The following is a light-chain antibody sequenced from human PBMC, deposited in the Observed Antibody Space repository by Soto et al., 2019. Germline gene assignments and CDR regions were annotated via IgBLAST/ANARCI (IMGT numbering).Light chain of an antibody. CDR1: SSNIGAGYD. CDR2: GNS. CDR3: QSYDSSLXXYV. Sequence: QSVLTQPPSVSGAPGQRVTISCTGSSSNIGAGYDVHWYQQLPGTAPKLLIYGNSNRPSGVPERFSGCKSGTSASLAITGXXXEDEXDYYCQSYDSSLXXYVFGTGT. J-gene: IGLJ1*01. V-gene: IGLV1-40*01.